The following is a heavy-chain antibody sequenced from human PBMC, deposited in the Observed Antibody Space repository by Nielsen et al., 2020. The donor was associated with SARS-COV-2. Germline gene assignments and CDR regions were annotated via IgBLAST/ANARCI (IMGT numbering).Heavy chain of an antibody. CDR3: ARVPPVVRYFERGWYFDL. Sequence: GESLKISCAASGFTFSGYDMHWVRQATGKGLEWVSAIGTAGDTYYPGSVKGRFTISRENAKNSLYLQMNSLRAGDTAVYYCARVPPVVRYFERGWYFDLWGRGTLVTVSS. D-gene: IGHD3-9*01. CDR2: IGTAGDT. V-gene: IGHV3-13*04. CDR1: GFTFSGYD. J-gene: IGHJ2*01.